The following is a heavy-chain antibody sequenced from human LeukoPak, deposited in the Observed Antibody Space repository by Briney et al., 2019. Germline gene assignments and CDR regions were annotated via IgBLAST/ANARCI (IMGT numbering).Heavy chain of an antibody. J-gene: IGHJ4*02. Sequence: SETLSLTCTVSGGSISSHYWSWVRQPPGKGLEWIGYIYYTGSTKYNPSFKSQVTISVDTSKNQFSLKLSSVTTGDTALYYCARQGGYGDSTHLDYWGRGTLVTVSS. CDR2: IYYTGST. V-gene: IGHV4-59*11. CDR1: GGSISSHY. D-gene: IGHD4-17*01. CDR3: ARQGGYGDSTHLDY.